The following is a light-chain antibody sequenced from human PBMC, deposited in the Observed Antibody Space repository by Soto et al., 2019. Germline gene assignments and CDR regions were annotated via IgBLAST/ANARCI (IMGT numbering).Light chain of an antibody. Sequence: IVLTQSPATLPVSAGERATLSCRASQSVSSNLAWYQQKPGQAPRFLIYGASTRATGIPARFSGSGSGTEFTLTISSLQSEDFAVYYCQQYDNWPLTFGGGTKVDIK. CDR3: QQYDNWPLT. CDR2: GAS. CDR1: QSVSSN. V-gene: IGKV3-15*01. J-gene: IGKJ4*01.